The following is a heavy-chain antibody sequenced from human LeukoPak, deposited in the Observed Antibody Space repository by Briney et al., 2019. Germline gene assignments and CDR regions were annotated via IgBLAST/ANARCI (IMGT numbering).Heavy chain of an antibody. J-gene: IGHJ4*02. Sequence: SETLSLTCTVSGGSISSTSYYWGWIRQPPGKGLEWIGSIYYSGSTYYNPSLKSRVTISVDMSKNQFSLKLSSVTAADTAVYYCARARWGGQQLDYWGQGTLVTVSS. CDR1: GGSISSTSYY. CDR2: IYYSGST. V-gene: IGHV4-39*07. CDR3: ARARWGGQQLDY. D-gene: IGHD6-13*01.